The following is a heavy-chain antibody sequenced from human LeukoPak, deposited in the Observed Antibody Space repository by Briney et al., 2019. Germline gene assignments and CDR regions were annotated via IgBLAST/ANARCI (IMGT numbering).Heavy chain of an antibody. CDR1: GGSISSYY. V-gene: IGHV4-4*07. J-gene: IGHJ5*02. CDR3: ARQQWLVYNWFDP. Sequence: PSETLSLTCTGSGGSISSYYWSWLRQPAGEGLEWIGRIYTSGSTKYNPSLKSRVTMSVDTSKHQFSLKLSSVTAADTAVYYCARQQWLVYNWFDPWGQGTLVTVSS. D-gene: IGHD6-19*01. CDR2: IYTSGST.